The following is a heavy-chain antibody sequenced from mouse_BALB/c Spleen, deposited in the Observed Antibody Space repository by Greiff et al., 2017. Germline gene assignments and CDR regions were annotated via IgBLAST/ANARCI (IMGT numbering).Heavy chain of an antibody. CDR1: GFTFSSFG. Sequence: EVKLMESGGGLVQPGGSRKLSCAASGFTFSSFGMHWVRQAPEKGLEWVAYISSGSSTTYYADTVKGRSTISRDNPKNTLFLQMASLRSEDTALDYCARAGFPNYAMDYWGQGTSVTVSS. CDR2: ISSGSSTT. J-gene: IGHJ4*01. CDR3: ARAGFPNYAMDY. V-gene: IGHV5-17*02.